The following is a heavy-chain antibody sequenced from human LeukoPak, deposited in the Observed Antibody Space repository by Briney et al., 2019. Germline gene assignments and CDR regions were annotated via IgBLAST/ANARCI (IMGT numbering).Heavy chain of an antibody. V-gene: IGHV4-59*01. D-gene: IGHD3-22*01. CDR2: IYYSGST. CDR3: ARGADHYYDSSGPNFDY. J-gene: IGHJ4*02. Sequence: SETLSLTCTVSGGSISSYYWGWIRQPPGKGLEWIGYIYYSGSTNYNPSLKSRVTISVDTSKNQFSLKLSSVTAADTAVYYCARGADHYYDSSGPNFDYWGQGTLVTVSS. CDR1: GGSISSYY.